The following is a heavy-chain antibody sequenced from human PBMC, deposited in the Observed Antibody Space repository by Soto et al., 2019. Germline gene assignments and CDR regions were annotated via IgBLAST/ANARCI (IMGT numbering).Heavy chain of an antibody. D-gene: IGHD2-15*01. V-gene: IGHV3-23*01. CDR3: AKGVANVLDYFDY. CDR2: ISGSGGST. J-gene: IGHJ4*02. Sequence: EVPLLESGGGLVQPGGSLRLSCAASGFTFSSYAMSWVRQAPGKGLEWVSAISGSGGSTYYADSVKGRFTISRDNSKNTLYLQMNSLRAEDTAVYYCAKGVANVLDYFDYWGQGTLVTVSS. CDR1: GFTFSSYA.